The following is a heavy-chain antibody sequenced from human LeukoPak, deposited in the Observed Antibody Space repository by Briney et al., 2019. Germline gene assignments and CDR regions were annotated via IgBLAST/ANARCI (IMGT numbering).Heavy chain of an antibody. CDR2: ISYDGSNE. CDR3: ARVQCSGGCCPGGPFDI. V-gene: IGHV3-30*10. CDR1: GFTFSSYI. Sequence: PGGSLRLSCAASGFTFSSYIMHWVRQAPGKGLEWVAGISYDGSNEYYTDSVKGRFTISRDNSKNTLFLQMNSLRAEDTAVFFCARVQCSGGCCPGGPFDIWGQGTMVTVSS. D-gene: IGHD2-15*01. J-gene: IGHJ3*02.